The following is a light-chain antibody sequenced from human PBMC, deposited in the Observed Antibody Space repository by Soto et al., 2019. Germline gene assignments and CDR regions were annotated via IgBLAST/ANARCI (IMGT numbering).Light chain of an antibody. Sequence: EIVLTQSPCTLSLSPGERATLSCRASQSFSSSYLAWYQQKPGQAPRLLTYGASSRATGIPDRFSGSGSGTDFTLTISRLEPDDFAAYFCQQYDNFPGTFGQGTKVEIK. CDR2: GAS. V-gene: IGKV3-20*01. J-gene: IGKJ1*01. CDR3: QQYDNFPGT. CDR1: QSFSSSY.